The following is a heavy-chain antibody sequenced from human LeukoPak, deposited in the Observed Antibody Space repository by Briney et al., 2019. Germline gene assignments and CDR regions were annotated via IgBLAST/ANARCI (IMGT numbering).Heavy chain of an antibody. CDR1: GFTFSSYA. D-gene: IGHD3-22*01. J-gene: IGHJ3*02. Sequence: SGGSLRLSCAASGFTFSSYAMSSVHQAPGKGLEWVYLISGIGGSTYSADSVKGRFTISRVNSKNTLYLQLTSLIAEDTAVYYCAKDFNGRNYYYGYVFDIWGQGTMVTVSS. CDR2: ISGIGGST. CDR3: AKDFNGRNYYYGYVFDI. V-gene: IGHV3-23*01.